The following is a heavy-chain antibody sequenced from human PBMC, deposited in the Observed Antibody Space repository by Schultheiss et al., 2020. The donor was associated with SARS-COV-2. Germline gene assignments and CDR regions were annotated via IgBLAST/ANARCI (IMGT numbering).Heavy chain of an antibody. J-gene: IGHJ4*02. CDR1: GGSISSSSYY. CDR2: IYYSGST. Sequence: SQTLSLTCTVSGGSISSSSYYWSWIRQPPGKGLEWIGYIYYSGSTNYNPSLKSRVTISVDTSKNQFSLKLSSVTAADTAVYYCARGPPNCSGGSCYEYWGQGTLVTVSS. D-gene: IGHD2-15*01. V-gene: IGHV4-61*05. CDR3: ARGPPNCSGGSCYEY.